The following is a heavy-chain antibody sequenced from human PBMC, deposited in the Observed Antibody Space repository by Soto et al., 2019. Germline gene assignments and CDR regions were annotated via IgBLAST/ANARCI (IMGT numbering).Heavy chain of an antibody. D-gene: IGHD7-27*01. CDR3: ARDFIAGDKDAFDI. Sequence: SETLSLTCTVSGGSISSYYWSWIRQPAGKGLEWIGRIYTSGSTNYNPSLKSRVTMSVDTSKNQFSLKLSSVTAADTAVYYCARDFIAGDKDAFDIWGQGTMVTVSS. J-gene: IGHJ3*02. CDR1: GGSISSYY. CDR2: IYTSGST. V-gene: IGHV4-4*07.